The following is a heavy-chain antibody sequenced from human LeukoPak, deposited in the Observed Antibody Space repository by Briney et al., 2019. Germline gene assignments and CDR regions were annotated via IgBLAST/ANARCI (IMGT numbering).Heavy chain of an antibody. J-gene: IGHJ4*02. CDR1: GYSFPIYG. D-gene: IGHD5-24*01. Sequence: ASVKVSCKSSGYSFPIYGVSWVRQAPGQGLEWMGWISGKNGNTNYDQYYQGRITLTTDTSTSTVYMELRSLRSDGTAVYYCASGREGYNPGDYWGQGTLVTVSS. CDR3: ASGREGYNPGDY. V-gene: IGHV1-18*01. CDR2: ISGKNGNT.